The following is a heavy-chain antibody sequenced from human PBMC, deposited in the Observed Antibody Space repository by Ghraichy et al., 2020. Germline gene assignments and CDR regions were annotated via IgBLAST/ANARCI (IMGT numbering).Heavy chain of an antibody. Sequence: GGSLRLSCAASGFTFSSYGMHWVRQAPGKGLEWVAVISYDGSNKYYADSVKGRFTISRDNSKNTLYLQMNSLRAEDTAVYYCAKDGGYYGSGSYYRGFDYWGQGTLVTVSS. CDR1: GFTFSSYG. CDR3: AKDGGYYGSGSYYRGFDY. CDR2: ISYDGSNK. V-gene: IGHV3-30*18. J-gene: IGHJ4*02. D-gene: IGHD3-10*01.